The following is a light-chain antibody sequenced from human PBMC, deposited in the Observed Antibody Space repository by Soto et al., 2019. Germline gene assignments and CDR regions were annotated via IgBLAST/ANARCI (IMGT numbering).Light chain of an antibody. Sequence: FVLKLSPGTLSLTTGERATLSCRASQTVRNNYLAWYQQKPGQAPRLLIYDASSRATGIPDRFSGGGSGTDFTLTISRLEPEDFTVYYCQQFSSYPLTFGGGTKVDIK. V-gene: IGKV3-20*01. CDR3: QQFSSYPLT. CDR1: QTVRNNY. CDR2: DAS. J-gene: IGKJ4*01.